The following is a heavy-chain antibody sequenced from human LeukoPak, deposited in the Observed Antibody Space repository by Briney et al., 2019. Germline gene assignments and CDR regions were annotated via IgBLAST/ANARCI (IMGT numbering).Heavy chain of an antibody. CDR1: GFCFGGYG. Sequence: PGGSLRLNCAASGFCFGGYGMHWVRQAPGKGLEWVAVIWYDGSDKYYGDSVKGRFSVSRDNSENRLYLQMNGLRAEDTAVYYCARAYSSGSGVETFDIWGQGTMVTVSS. CDR2: IWYDGSDK. J-gene: IGHJ3*02. CDR3: ARAYSSGSGVETFDI. D-gene: IGHD6-19*01. V-gene: IGHV3-33*01.